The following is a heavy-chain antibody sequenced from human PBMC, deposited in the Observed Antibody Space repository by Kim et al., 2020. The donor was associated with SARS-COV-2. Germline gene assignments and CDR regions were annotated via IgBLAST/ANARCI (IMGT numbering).Heavy chain of an antibody. CDR1: GFTFSDYY. CDR3: ARVSSGSSSWYWFDA. J-gene: IGHJ5*02. D-gene: IGHD6-13*01. Sequence: GGSRRLSCAASGFTFSDYYMTWIRQAPGKGLEWLSYISSSGSYIVYAESVKGRFSISRDNAKKSLYLQMNSLRAEDTAVYYCARVSSGSSSWYWFDAWGQGTLVTVSS. CDR2: ISSSGSYI. V-gene: IGHV3-11*05.